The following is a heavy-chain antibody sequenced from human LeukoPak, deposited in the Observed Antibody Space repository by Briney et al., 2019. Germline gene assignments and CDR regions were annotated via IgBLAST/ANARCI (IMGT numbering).Heavy chain of an antibody. J-gene: IGHJ4*02. Sequence: SVKVSCKASGGTVSSNAISWVRQAPGQGLEWMGGIIPIFGTANYAQKFQGRVTITADESTSTAYMELSSLRSEDTAVYYCARGSRGYSGYDRPFDYWGRGTLVTVSS. CDR1: GGTVSSNA. D-gene: IGHD5-12*01. CDR3: ARGSRGYSGYDRPFDY. V-gene: IGHV1-69*13. CDR2: IIPIFGTA.